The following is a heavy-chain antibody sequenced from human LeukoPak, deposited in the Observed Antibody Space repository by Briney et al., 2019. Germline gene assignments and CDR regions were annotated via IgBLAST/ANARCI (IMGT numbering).Heavy chain of an antibody. Sequence: ASVKLSCKGSGYTFTDYCLHWVRQAPGQGLEWMGSIAPTSGGTKFAQKFQGRVTMTGDTSITTAYMELSRLRSDDTAVYYCAREYYDSSGVKYACDIWGQGTMVTVFS. V-gene: IGHV1-2*02. CDR3: AREYYDSSGVKYACDI. CDR1: GYTFTDYC. J-gene: IGHJ3*02. D-gene: IGHD3-22*01. CDR2: IAPTSGGT.